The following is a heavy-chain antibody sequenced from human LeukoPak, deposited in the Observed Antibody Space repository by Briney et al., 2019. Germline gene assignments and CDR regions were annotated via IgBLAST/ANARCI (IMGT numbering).Heavy chain of an antibody. Sequence: SETLSLTCTVSGGTISSSYWNWTRQPPGKGLEWIGYIHYSGSTKYNPSLKSRVTISVDTSKNQFSLKLSSVTAAVTAVYCCARWYSSGWAFDYWGQGTLVTVSS. J-gene: IGHJ4*02. CDR2: IHYSGST. CDR3: ARWYSSGWAFDY. D-gene: IGHD6-19*01. CDR1: GGTISSSY. V-gene: IGHV4-59*08.